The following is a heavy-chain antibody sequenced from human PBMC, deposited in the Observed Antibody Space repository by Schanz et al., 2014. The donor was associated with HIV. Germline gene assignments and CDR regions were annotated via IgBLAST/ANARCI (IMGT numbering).Heavy chain of an antibody. CDR1: GFPFSSYA. V-gene: IGHV3-21*01. D-gene: IGHD5-18*01. J-gene: IGHJ4*02. Sequence: EVQLVESGEGLVKPGGSLRLSCTGSGFPFSSYAINWVRQAPGKGLEWLSSISSNTNYINYADSVKGRFTISRDNAKNSLYLQMNSLRFADTAVYYCVRGDTVFEYWGQGTLVTVS. CDR2: ISSNTNYI. CDR3: VRGDTVFEY.